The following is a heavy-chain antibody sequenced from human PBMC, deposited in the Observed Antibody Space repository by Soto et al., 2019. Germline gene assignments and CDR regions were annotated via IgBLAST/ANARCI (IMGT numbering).Heavy chain of an antibody. CDR2: IIPIFGTA. D-gene: IGHD5-12*01. CDR3: ARGRRLARGYYGMYV. CDR1: GCTFSSYA. V-gene: IGHV1-69*06. Sequence: LVKVSCKASGCTFSSYAIRWVRQAPGQGLEWMGGIIPIFGTANYAQKFQGRVTITADKSTSTAYMELSSLRSEGTAVYYLARGRRLARGYYGMYVWGQGTTVTV. J-gene: IGHJ6*02.